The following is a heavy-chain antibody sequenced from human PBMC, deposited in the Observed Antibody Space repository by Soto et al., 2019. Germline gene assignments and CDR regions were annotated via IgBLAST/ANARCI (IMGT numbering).Heavy chain of an antibody. J-gene: IGHJ3*02. Sequence: QITLKESGPPLVKPTQTLTLTCTFSGFSLSTSGVGVGWIRQPPGKALEWLALIYWDDDKRYSPSLKSRLTITKYTSKSQVVLTMTNLDPVDTATFYCAHFPYYYECCGYHRDAFDIWGQGTMVTVSS. V-gene: IGHV2-5*02. D-gene: IGHD3-22*01. CDR1: GFSLSTSGVG. CDR3: AHFPYYYECCGYHRDAFDI. CDR2: IYWDDDK.